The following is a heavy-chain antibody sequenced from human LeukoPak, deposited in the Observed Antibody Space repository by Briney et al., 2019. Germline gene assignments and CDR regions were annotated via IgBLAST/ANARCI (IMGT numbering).Heavy chain of an antibody. D-gene: IGHD1-26*01. CDR3: ARETEWELPLDY. J-gene: IGHJ4*02. Sequence: ASVKVSCKASGYTFTGYYMHWVRQAPGQGLEWMGWINPNSGGTNYAQKFQGRVTMTRNTSISTAYMELSSLRSEDTAVYYCARETEWELPLDYWGQGTLVTVSS. V-gene: IGHV1-2*02. CDR2: INPNSGGT. CDR1: GYTFTGYY.